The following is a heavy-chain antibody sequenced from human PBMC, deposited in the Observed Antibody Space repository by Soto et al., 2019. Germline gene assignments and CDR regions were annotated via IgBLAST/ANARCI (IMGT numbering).Heavy chain of an antibody. CDR2: IYYSGST. D-gene: IGHD1-26*01. V-gene: IGHV4-39*01. CDR3: ARPSGSYLYYFDY. CDR1: GGSISSNYYY. Sequence: SETLSLTCTVSGGSISSNYYYWGWIRQPPGKGLEWIGSIYYSGSTYYNPSLKSRVTISVDTSKNQFSLKLSSVTAADTAVYYCARPSGSYLYYFDYWGQGTLVTVS. J-gene: IGHJ4*02.